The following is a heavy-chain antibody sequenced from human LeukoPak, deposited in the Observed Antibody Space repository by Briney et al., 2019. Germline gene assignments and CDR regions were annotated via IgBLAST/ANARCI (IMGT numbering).Heavy chain of an antibody. Sequence: GGSLRLSCAASGFTFSSYGMHWVRQAPGKGLEWVAFIRYDGSNKYYADYVKGRFTISRDNSKNTLYLQMNSLRAEDTAVYYCATLYDRDSSSWYGFNAFDIWGQGTMVTVSS. J-gene: IGHJ3*02. CDR3: ATLYDRDSSSWYGFNAFDI. D-gene: IGHD6-13*01. CDR1: GFTFSSYG. V-gene: IGHV3-30*02. CDR2: IRYDGSNK.